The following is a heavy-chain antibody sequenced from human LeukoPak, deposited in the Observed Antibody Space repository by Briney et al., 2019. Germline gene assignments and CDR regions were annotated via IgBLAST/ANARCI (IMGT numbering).Heavy chain of an antibody. V-gene: IGHV3-30*03. J-gene: IGHJ3*02. CDR2: ISYDGSNK. CDR1: GFTFSSYG. CDR3: AYGREVPGAFDI. D-gene: IGHD4-17*01. Sequence: GGSLRLSCAASGFTFSSYGMHWVRRAPGKGLEWVAVISYDGSNKYYADSVKGRFTISRDNSKNTLYLQMNSLRAEDTAVYYCAYGREVPGAFDIWGQGTMVTVSS.